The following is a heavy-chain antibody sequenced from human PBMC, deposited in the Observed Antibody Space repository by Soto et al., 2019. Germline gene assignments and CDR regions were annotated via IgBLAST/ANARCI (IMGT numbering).Heavy chain of an antibody. Sequence: SVKVSCKASGGTFSSYAISWVRQAPGQGLEWMGGIIPIFGTANYAQKFQGRVTITADESTSTAYMELSSLRSEDTAVYYCARGYCSSTSCYTFGKYYFDSWGQGTLVTVSS. CDR2: IIPIFGTA. CDR1: GGTFSSYA. V-gene: IGHV1-69*13. CDR3: ARGYCSSTSCYTFGKYYFDS. J-gene: IGHJ4*02. D-gene: IGHD2-2*02.